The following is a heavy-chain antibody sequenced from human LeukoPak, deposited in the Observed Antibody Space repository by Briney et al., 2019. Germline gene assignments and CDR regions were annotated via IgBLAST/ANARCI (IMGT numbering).Heavy chain of an antibody. CDR2: ISAYNGNT. CDR1: GGTFSSYA. J-gene: IGHJ3*02. D-gene: IGHD3-16*01. Sequence: ASVKVSCKASGGTFSSYAISWVRQAPGQGLEWMGWISAYNGNTNYAQKLQGRVTMTTDTSTSTAYMELRSLRSDDTAVYYCARTSLWAPWAFDIWGQGTMVTVSS. CDR3: ARTSLWAPWAFDI. V-gene: IGHV1-18*01.